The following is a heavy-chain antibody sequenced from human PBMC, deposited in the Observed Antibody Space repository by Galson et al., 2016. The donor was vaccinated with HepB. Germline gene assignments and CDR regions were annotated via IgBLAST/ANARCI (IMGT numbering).Heavy chain of an antibody. D-gene: IGHD6-13*01. Sequence: SVKVSCKASGFTFSDFGLSWVRQAPGQGLEWMGWISAYSGHTNYPQKFQDRITMTKGTSTRTVYLELRSLISDDTAVYYCAREGISAAGADYWGQGSLVIVSP. CDR1: GFTFSDFG. CDR2: ISAYSGHT. J-gene: IGHJ4*02. V-gene: IGHV1-18*01. CDR3: AREGISAAGADY.